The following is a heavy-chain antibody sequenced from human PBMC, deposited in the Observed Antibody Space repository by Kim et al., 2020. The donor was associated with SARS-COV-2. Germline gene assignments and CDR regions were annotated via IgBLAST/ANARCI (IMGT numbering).Heavy chain of an antibody. D-gene: IGHD3-22*01. J-gene: IGHJ4*02. CDR3: ATSGYYDNSGYYYAHY. Sequence: ASVTVSCKVSGYTLTELSMHWVRQAPGKGLEWMGGFDPEDGETIYAQKFQGRVTMTEDTSTDTAYMELSSLRSEDTAVYYCATSGYYDNSGYYYAHYWGQGTLVTVSS. V-gene: IGHV1-24*01. CDR2: FDPEDGET. CDR1: GYTLTELS.